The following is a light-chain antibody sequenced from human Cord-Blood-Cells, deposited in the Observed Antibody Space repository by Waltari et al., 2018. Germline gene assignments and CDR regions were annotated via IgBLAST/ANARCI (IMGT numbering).Light chain of an antibody. CDR1: QSISSY. J-gene: IGKJ1*01. Sequence: DIQMTQSPSSLSASVADRVTITCRASQSISSYLNWYQQNPGKAPKLLIYAASSLQSGVPSRFRGSGSGTDFTLTISSLQPEDCATYYCQQSYSTPTFGQGTKVEIK. CDR2: AAS. V-gene: IGKV1-39*01. CDR3: QQSYSTPT.